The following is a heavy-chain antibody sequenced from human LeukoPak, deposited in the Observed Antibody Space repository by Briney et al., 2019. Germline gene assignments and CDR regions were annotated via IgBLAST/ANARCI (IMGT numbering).Heavy chain of an antibody. Sequence: SETLSLTCTVSGGSISSYYWSWIRQPAGKGLEWSGRIYSSGSTNYNPSLKIRVTMSVDTSKNQFSLKLSSVTAADTAVYYCARDRGGGYGDYESGWFDPWGQGTLVTVSS. CDR2: IYSSGST. J-gene: IGHJ5*02. V-gene: IGHV4-4*07. CDR3: ARDRGGGYGDYESGWFDP. D-gene: IGHD4-17*01. CDR1: GGSISSYY.